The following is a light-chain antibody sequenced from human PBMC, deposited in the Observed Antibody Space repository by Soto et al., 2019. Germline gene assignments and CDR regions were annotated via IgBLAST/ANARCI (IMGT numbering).Light chain of an antibody. V-gene: IGKV3-20*01. CDR2: GAS. J-gene: IGKJ3*01. CDR3: QQYGPCLFT. Sequence: EIVLTQSPGTLSLSPGERATLSCRASQSVSSSYLAGYQQKVGQAPRLLIYGASSRATVIPDRFSGIESGTHFSISMTGVSPEDLTMYYCQQYGPCLFTYGPGNKVDIK. CDR1: QSVSSSY.